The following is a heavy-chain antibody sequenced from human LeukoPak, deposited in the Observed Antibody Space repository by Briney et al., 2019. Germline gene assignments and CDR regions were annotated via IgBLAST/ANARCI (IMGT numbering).Heavy chain of an antibody. CDR2: ISSYSTYT. V-gene: IGHV1-18*01. D-gene: IGHD2-2*01. CDR3: AKAVFGRQCSTSCYYDY. Sequence: ASVKVSCKASGYSFTTHGISWVRQAPGQGLEWMGWISSYSTYTTYAQKFQGRVTMTTDTSTSTGYLELRSLTSDDTAVYYCAKAVFGRQCSTSCYYDYWGQGTLVTVSS. J-gene: IGHJ4*02. CDR1: GYSFTTHG.